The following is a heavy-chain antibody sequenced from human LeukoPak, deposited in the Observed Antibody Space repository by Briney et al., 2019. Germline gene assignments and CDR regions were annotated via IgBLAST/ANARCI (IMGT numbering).Heavy chain of an antibody. J-gene: IGHJ6*03. V-gene: IGHV4-4*07. CDR3: ARGSNYYGSGSAYYYYMDV. CDR2: IHASENT. CDR1: GGSINNFY. D-gene: IGHD3-10*01. Sequence: SETLSLTCTFSGGSINNFYWSWIRQPAGKGLEWIGRIHASENTNYNPSLKSRVTMSVDTSKNQFSLKLSSVTAADTAVYYCARGSNYYGSGSAYYYYMDVWGKGTTVPVSS.